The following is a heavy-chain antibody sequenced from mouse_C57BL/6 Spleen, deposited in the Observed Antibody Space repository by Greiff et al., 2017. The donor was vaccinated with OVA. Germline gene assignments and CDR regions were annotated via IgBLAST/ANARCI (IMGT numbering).Heavy chain of an antibody. V-gene: IGHV1-59*01. CDR1: GYTFTSYW. Sequence: QVQLQQPGAELVRPGTSVKLSCKASGYTFTSYWMHWVKQRPGQGLEWIGVIDPSDSSTNYNQKFKGKATLTVDTSSSTAYMQLSSLTSEDSAVYYCARSPFDVWGTGTTVTVSS. J-gene: IGHJ1*03. CDR2: IDPSDSST. CDR3: ARSPFDV.